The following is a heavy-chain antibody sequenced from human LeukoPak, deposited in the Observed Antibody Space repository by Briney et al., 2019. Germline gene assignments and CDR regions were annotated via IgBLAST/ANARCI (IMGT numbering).Heavy chain of an antibody. Sequence: PGGSLRLSCAASGFTFSSYGMHWVRQAPGKGLEWVAVIWYDGSNKYYADSVKGRFTISRDNSKNTLYLQMNSLRAEDTAVYYCARTLYYERGPFDYWGQGTLVTVSS. J-gene: IGHJ4*02. V-gene: IGHV3-33*01. D-gene: IGHD3-22*01. CDR1: GFTFSSYG. CDR2: IWYDGSNK. CDR3: ARTLYYERGPFDY.